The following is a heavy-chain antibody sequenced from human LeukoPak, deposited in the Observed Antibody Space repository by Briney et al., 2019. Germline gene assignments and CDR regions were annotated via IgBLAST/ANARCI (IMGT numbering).Heavy chain of an antibody. D-gene: IGHD3-16*02. Sequence: GGSLRLSCAASGFTFSSYGMHWVRQAPGKGLEWVANIKQDGSEKYYVDSVKGRFTMSRDNAKNSVYLQMNRLRVEDTAVYYCARRSYRGVIGLYYYYYMDVWGKGTPVTVSS. CDR2: IKQDGSEK. J-gene: IGHJ6*03. CDR1: GFTFSSYG. V-gene: IGHV3-7*01. CDR3: ARRSYRGVIGLYYYYYMDV.